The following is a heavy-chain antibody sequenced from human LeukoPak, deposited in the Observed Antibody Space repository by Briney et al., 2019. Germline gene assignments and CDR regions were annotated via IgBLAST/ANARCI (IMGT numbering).Heavy chain of an antibody. D-gene: IGHD3-9*01. CDR3: AKDPAYYDILTGPTDY. Sequence: LPGGSLRLSCAASGFTVSSNYMSWVRQAPGKGLEWVSVIYSGGSTYYADSVKGRFTISRDNSKNTLYLQMNSLRAEDTAVYYCAKDPAYYDILTGPTDYWGQGTLVTVSS. CDR2: IYSGGST. J-gene: IGHJ4*02. V-gene: IGHV3-53*05. CDR1: GFTVSSNY.